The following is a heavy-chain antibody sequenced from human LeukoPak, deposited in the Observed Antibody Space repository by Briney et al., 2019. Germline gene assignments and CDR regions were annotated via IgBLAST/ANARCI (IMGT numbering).Heavy chain of an antibody. D-gene: IGHD3-10*01. CDR2: ISGSGGST. J-gene: IGHJ6*02. CDR1: GFTFSSYA. V-gene: IGHV3-23*01. CDR3: AKAGLNLEGVWFGKLSPPYYYGMDV. Sequence: SGGSLRLSCAASGFTFSSYAMSWVRQAPGKGLEWVSAISGSGGSTYYADSVKGRFTISRDNSKNTLYLQMNSLRAEDTAVYYCAKAGLNLEGVWFGKLSPPYYYGMDVWGQGTTVTVSS.